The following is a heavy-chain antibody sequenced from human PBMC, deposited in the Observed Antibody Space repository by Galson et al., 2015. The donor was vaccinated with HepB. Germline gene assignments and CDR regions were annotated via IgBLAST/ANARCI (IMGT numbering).Heavy chain of an antibody. V-gene: IGHV3-23*03. CDR1: GFTFRIFA. CDR3: AKGTVFDWLLKFEY. J-gene: IGHJ4*02. Sequence: SLRLSCAASGFTFRIFAMSWVRHTPGKGLECVSVISNGGNNTYYADSVKGRFTISRDNSKNTLSLQMNSLRAEDTAVYYCAKGTVFDWLLKFEYWGQGALVTVSS. CDR2: ISNGGNNT. D-gene: IGHD3-9*01.